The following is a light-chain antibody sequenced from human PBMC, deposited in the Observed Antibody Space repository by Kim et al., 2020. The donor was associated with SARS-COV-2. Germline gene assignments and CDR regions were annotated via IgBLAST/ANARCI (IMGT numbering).Light chain of an antibody. J-gene: IGLJ3*02. CDR2: EDT. Sequence: FMLTQPHSVSESPGKTVTISCTRSSGNIASNYMQWYQQRPGSAPTIVIYEDTQRPSGVPDRFSGSIDSSSNSASLTISGLKTEDEADYYCQSYDNTNQVFGGGTKVTVL. CDR1: SGNIASNY. V-gene: IGLV6-57*04. CDR3: QSYDNTNQV.